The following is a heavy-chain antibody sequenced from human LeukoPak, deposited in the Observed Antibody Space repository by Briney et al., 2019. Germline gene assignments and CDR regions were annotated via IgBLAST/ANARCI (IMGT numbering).Heavy chain of an antibody. D-gene: IGHD6-19*01. CDR1: GFTVNNNH. CDR3: TTYRSGHY. Sequence: GGSLRLSCAASGFTVNNNHMSWVRQASGKGLEWVGRITTKRSNYATAYTASVKGRFTISRHDSENTAYLQMNSLKTEDTALYYCTTYRSGHYWGQGTLVTVSS. CDR2: ITTKRSNYAT. V-gene: IGHV3-73*01. J-gene: IGHJ4*02.